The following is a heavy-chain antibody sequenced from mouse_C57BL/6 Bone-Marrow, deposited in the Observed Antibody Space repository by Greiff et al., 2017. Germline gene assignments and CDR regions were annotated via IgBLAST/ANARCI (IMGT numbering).Heavy chain of an antibody. CDR1: GFTFSSYA. Sequence: EVKLVESGGGLVKPGGSLKLSCAASGFTFSSYAMSWVRQTPEKRLEWVATISDGGSYTYYPDNVKGRFTISRDNAKNNLYLQMSHLKSEDTAMYYCARAYLWFAYWGQGTLVNVSA. CDR3: ARAYLWFAY. D-gene: IGHD2-10*01. J-gene: IGHJ3*01. CDR2: ISDGGSYT. V-gene: IGHV5-4*03.